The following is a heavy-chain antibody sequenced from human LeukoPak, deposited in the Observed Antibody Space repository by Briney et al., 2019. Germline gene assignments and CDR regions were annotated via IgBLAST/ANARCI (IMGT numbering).Heavy chain of an antibody. CDR1: GFTFDDYA. J-gene: IGHJ4*02. CDR3: AKGKESAVAGYYFDY. V-gene: IGHV3-9*03. D-gene: IGHD6-19*01. Sequence: GGSLRLSCAASGFTFDDYAMHWVRQAPGKGLEWVSGISWNSGSIGYADCVKGRFTISRDNAKNSLYLQMYSLRAEAMALYYCAKGKESAVAGYYFDYSGQGTLVTVSS. CDR2: ISWNSGSI.